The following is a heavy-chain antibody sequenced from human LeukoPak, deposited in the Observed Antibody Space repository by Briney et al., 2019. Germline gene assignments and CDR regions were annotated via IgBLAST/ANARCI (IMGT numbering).Heavy chain of an antibody. D-gene: IGHD6-13*01. Sequence: PSETLSLTCTVSGGSISSSSYYWGWLRQPPGKGLEWIGSIYYSGSTYYNPSLKSRVTISVDTSKNQFSLKLSSVTAADTAVYYCARDLRAAAGRLFDYWGQGTLVTVSS. V-gene: IGHV4-39*07. CDR3: ARDLRAAAGRLFDY. J-gene: IGHJ4*02. CDR2: IYYSGST. CDR1: GGSISSSSYY.